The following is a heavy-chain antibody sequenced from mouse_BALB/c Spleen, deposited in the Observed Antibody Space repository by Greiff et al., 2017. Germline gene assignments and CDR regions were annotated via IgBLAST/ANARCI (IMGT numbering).Heavy chain of an antibody. Sequence: VQLQESGAELAKPGASVKMSCKASGYTFTSYWMHWVKQRPGQGLEWIGYINPSTGYTEYNQKFKDKATLTADKSSSTAYMQLSSLTSGDSAVYYGASGSNCYASSMDWYMDVWGGGTTVTVSS. D-gene: IGHD1-1*01. CDR1: GYTFTSYW. CDR3: ASGSNCYASSMDWYMDV. V-gene: IGHV1-7*01. J-gene: IGHJ1*01. CDR2: INPSTGYT.